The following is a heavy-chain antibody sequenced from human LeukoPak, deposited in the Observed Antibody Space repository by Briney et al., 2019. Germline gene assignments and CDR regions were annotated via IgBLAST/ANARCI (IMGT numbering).Heavy chain of an antibody. CDR2: INPNSGGT. V-gene: IGHV1-2*02. J-gene: IGHJ4*02. Sequence: ASVKVSCKASGYTFTGYYVHWVRQAPGQGLEWMGWINPNSGGTNYAQKFQGRATMTRDTSISTAYMELSRLRSDDTAVYYCARDHAAYSSSWYDFDYWGQGTLVTVSS. CDR3: ARDHAAYSSSWYDFDY. CDR1: GYTFTGYY. D-gene: IGHD6-13*01.